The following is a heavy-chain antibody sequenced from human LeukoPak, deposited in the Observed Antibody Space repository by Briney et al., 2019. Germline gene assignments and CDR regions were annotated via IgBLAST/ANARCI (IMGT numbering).Heavy chain of an antibody. Sequence: GASVKVSCKASGGTFSSYAISWVRQAPGQGLEWMGRIIPILGIANDAQKFQGRVTITADKSTSTAYMELSSLRSEDTAVYYCARENTYYYDSSGYYGPDYWGQGTLVTVSS. CDR3: ARENTYYYDSSGYYGPDY. J-gene: IGHJ4*02. CDR1: GGTFSSYA. V-gene: IGHV1-69*04. CDR2: IIPILGIA. D-gene: IGHD3-22*01.